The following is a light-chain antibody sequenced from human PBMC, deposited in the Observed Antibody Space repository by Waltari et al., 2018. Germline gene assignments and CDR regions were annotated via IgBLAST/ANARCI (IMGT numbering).Light chain of an antibody. CDR2: GAS. CDR3: QQYGSSIMYT. V-gene: IGKV3-20*01. CDR1: QSLTKRY. J-gene: IGKJ2*01. Sequence: IVLTQSPGTLSLSPGEGATLSCRASQSLTKRYLAWYQQKPGQAPRLLIYGASSRAAGIPDRFSGSGSGTDFTLTISRLEPDDFAVYYCQQYGSSIMYTFGQGTKLEIK.